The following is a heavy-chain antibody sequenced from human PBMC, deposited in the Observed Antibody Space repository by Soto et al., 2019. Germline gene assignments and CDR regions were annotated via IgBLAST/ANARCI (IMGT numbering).Heavy chain of an antibody. V-gene: IGHV4-59*01. D-gene: IGHD6-13*01. CDR3: ARVSRWGGIGAPPTRKPYYYYMDV. J-gene: IGHJ6*03. Sequence: QVQLQESGPGLVKPSETLSLTCNVSGGSIGSYCWCWIRQPPGKGLEWIGYISQAGSTNYNPSLTSKVTVSEDTTKSQFSLSLTSVTAADTAVDYCARVSRWGGIGAPPTRKPYYYYMDVWGKGTTVTVSS. CDR1: GGSIGSYC. CDR2: ISQAGST.